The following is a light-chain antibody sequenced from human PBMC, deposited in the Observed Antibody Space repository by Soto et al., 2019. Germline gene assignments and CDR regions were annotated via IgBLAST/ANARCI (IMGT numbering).Light chain of an antibody. CDR1: LTVSGN. CDR2: GAS. Sequence: EIVLTHSPDTLSLSPGERATLSCRASLTVSGNYLAWYQQKAGQAPRLVIYGASSRATGIPDRFSASGSGTEFTLTISSLQSEDFAVYYCQQYNNWPRTFGQGTKVDIK. CDR3: QQYNNWPRT. J-gene: IGKJ1*01. V-gene: IGKV3D-15*01.